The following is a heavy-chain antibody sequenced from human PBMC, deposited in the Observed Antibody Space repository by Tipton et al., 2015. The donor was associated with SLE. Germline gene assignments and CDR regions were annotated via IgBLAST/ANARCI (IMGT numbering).Heavy chain of an antibody. V-gene: IGHV3-49*02. Sequence: GRFTISRDDSKRIAYLQMNSLKTEDTAVYYCTRDPTGYSSGWYPTFFDYWGQGTLVTVSS. CDR3: TRDPTGYSSGWYPTFFDY. J-gene: IGHJ4*02. D-gene: IGHD6-19*01.